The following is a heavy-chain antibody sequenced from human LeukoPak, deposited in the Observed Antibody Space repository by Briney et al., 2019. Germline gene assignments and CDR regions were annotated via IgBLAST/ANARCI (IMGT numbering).Heavy chain of an antibody. J-gene: IGHJ4*02. CDR2: IYYSGST. CDR3: ARDGRFPPEVLPRYFDS. D-gene: IGHD1-14*01. CDR1: GGSVSSSAYY. Sequence: SETLSLTCTVSGGSVSSSAYYWGWIRQPPEKGLEWLGNIYYSGSTYYNPSLKSRVTISIDTSKNQFSLKLSSVTAADTAVYYCARDGRFPPEVLPRYFDSWGQGTLVTVSS. V-gene: IGHV4-39*07.